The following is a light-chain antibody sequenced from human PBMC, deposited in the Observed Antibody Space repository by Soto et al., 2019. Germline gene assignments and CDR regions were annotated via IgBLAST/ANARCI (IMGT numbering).Light chain of an antibody. V-gene: IGLV2-14*01. CDR1: SSDVGGYNY. CDR2: EVS. CDR3: SSYTGSSTHVV. J-gene: IGLJ2*01. Sequence: QSALTQPASVSGSPGQSITISCTGTSSDVGGYNYVSWYQQHPGKAPKLMISEVSNRPSGVSNRFSGSKSGNTASLSISGLQAEDEADYYCSSYTGSSTHVVFGGGTKLTVL.